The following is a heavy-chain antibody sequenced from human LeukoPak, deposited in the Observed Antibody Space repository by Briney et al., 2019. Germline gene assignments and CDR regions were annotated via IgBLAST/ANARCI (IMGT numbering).Heavy chain of an antibody. D-gene: IGHD3-3*01. CDR2: INTDGSST. J-gene: IGHJ4*02. CDR1: GFTFSNFW. CDR3: ATTLNFWSGYNY. Sequence: GGSLRLSCAASGFTFSNFWIHWVRQAPGGGLVWVSRINTDGSSTSYADSVKGRFTISRDNAKNTLYLQMNSLRAEDTAVYYCATTLNFWSGYNYWGQGTLVTVSS. V-gene: IGHV3-74*01.